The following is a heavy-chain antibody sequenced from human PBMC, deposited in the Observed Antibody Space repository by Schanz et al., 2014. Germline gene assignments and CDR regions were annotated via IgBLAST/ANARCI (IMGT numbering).Heavy chain of an antibody. D-gene: IGHD5-12*01. J-gene: IGHJ4*02. CDR1: GFTFSSYD. CDR2: LWHDGSKK. CDR3: ARDFHGYGPHLDY. V-gene: IGHV3-33*01. Sequence: QVQLVESGGGVVQPRRSLRLSCVASGFTFSSYDVFWVRQAPGKGLEWVAILWHDGSKKYYADSVKGRFTVSRDNSKNTLYLQLNSLRAEDTAVYYCARDFHGYGPHLDYWGQGSLVTVSS.